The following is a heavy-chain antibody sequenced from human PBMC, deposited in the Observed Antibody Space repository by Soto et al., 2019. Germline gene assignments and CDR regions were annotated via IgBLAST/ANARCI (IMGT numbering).Heavy chain of an antibody. CDR1: GFSLSTSGMC. CDR3: ARTRGRNYYYYGMDV. D-gene: IGHD5-12*01. V-gene: IGHV2-70*01. CDR2: IDWDDDK. Sequence: SGPTLVNPTQTLTLTCTFSGFSLSTSGMCVSWIRQPPGKALEWLALIDWDDDKYYSTSLKTRLTISKDTSKNQVVLTMTNMDPVDTATYYCARTRGRNYYYYGMDVWGQGTTVTVSS. J-gene: IGHJ6*02.